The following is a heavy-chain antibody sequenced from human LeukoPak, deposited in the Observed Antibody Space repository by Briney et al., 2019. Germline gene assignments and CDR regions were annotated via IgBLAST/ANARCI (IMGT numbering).Heavy chain of an antibody. D-gene: IGHD2-2*01. J-gene: IGHJ3*02. Sequence: GGSLRLSCAASGFTFSSYSMNWVRQAPGKGLEWVSYISSSSSTIYYADSVKGRFTISRGNAKNSLYLQMNSLRAEDTAVYYCARGIVVVPAALNFDIWGQGTMVTVSS. CDR1: GFTFSSYS. V-gene: IGHV3-48*04. CDR2: ISSSSSTI. CDR3: ARGIVVVPAALNFDI.